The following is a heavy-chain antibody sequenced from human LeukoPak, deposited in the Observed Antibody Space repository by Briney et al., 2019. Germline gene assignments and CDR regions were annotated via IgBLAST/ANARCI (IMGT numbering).Heavy chain of an antibody. CDR1: GGTFSSYA. CDR2: IIPVLGIA. Sequence: SVKVSCKASGGTFSSYAISWVGQAPGQGLEWMGRIIPVLGIANYAQKFQGRVTITADKSTSTAYMELSSLRSEDTAVYYCARQQLVPSFGRYYYYGMDVWGQGTTVTVSS. CDR3: ARQQLVPSFGRYYYYGMDV. D-gene: IGHD6-6*01. J-gene: IGHJ6*02. V-gene: IGHV1-69*04.